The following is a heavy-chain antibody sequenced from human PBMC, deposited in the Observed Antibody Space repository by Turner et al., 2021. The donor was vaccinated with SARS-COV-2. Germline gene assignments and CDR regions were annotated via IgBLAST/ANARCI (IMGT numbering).Heavy chain of an antibody. J-gene: IGHJ4*02. CDR3: ARHSPELRGDYFDY. Sequence: QLQLQESGPGLVKPSETLSLPCTVSGGSISSSSYYWGWIRQPPGKGLEWIGNIYYSGSTYYNPSLKSRVTISVDTSKNQFSLKLSSVTAADTAVYYCARHSPELRGDYFDYWGQGTLVTVSS. D-gene: IGHD1-26*01. CDR2: IYYSGST. CDR1: GGSISSSSYY. V-gene: IGHV4-39*01.